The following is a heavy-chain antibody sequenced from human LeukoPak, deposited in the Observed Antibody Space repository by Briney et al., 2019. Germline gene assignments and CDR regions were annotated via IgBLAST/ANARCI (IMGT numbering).Heavy chain of an antibody. CDR1: GFDFTRDW. Sequence: PGESLKISCRFSGFDFTRDWIGWVRLMPGKGLEWMGIIFPDDSDTRYGPSFQGQVTLSADKSISTAYLQWSSLKASDTAIYYCARRDPTTVTAFDYWGQGTLVTVSS. J-gene: IGHJ4*02. CDR3: ARRDPTTVTAFDY. V-gene: IGHV5-51*01. CDR2: IFPDDSDT. D-gene: IGHD4-17*01.